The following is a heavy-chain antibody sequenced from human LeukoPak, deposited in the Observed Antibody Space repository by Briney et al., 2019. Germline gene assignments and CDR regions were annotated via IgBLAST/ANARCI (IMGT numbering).Heavy chain of an antibody. CDR1: GASISSYY. CDR3: ARAVRGCGSSNCRIYFYYMDV. CDR2: ISYSGTT. Sequence: SETLSLTCTVSGASISSYYWSWIRQPPGKGLEWIGYISYSGTTNYNPSLKSRVTISVDTSKNQFSLKLSSVTAADTAVYYCARAVRGCGSSNCRIYFYYMDVWGKGTTVTVS. V-gene: IGHV4-59*01. J-gene: IGHJ6*03. D-gene: IGHD2-2*01.